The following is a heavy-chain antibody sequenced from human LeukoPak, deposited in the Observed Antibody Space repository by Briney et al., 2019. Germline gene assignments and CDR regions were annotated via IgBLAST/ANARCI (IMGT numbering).Heavy chain of an antibody. CDR2: INPNSGGT. V-gene: IGHV1-2*02. Sequence: ASVKVSCKASGYTFTGYYMHWVRQAPGQGLEWMGWINPNSGGTNYAQKFQGRVTMTRDTSISTVYMELSRLRSDDTAVYYCASKAGIAVAGLFDYWGQGTLVTVS. J-gene: IGHJ4*02. CDR3: ASKAGIAVAGLFDY. D-gene: IGHD6-19*01. CDR1: GYTFTGYY.